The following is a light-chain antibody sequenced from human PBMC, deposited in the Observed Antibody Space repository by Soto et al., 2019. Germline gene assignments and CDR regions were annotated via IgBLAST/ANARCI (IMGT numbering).Light chain of an antibody. CDR3: QQYNSMLS. CDR2: DAS. CDR1: HDVSRN. J-gene: IGKJ4*01. Sequence: DIQMTQSPSSLSASVGDRVTIACQSSHDVSRNLNWFQQKPGEAPKLLIYDASKLERGVPSRFSASGFGTDFTFTISSLQPEDVATYYWQQYNSMLSFGGGTEIELK. V-gene: IGKV1-33*01.